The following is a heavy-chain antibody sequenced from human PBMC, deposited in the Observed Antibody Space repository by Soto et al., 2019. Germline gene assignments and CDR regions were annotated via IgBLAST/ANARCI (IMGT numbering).Heavy chain of an antibody. Sequence: QVQLVQSGAEVKKPGASVKVSCKASGYTFTSYGISWVRQAPGQGLEWMGWISAYNGNTNYAQKLQGRVTMTTDTATSTAYMELRSLRSDDTAVYYCARDRSMVRGRSTGYGMDVWGQGTTVTVSS. D-gene: IGHD3-10*01. CDR2: ISAYNGNT. V-gene: IGHV1-18*01. CDR3: ARDRSMVRGRSTGYGMDV. J-gene: IGHJ6*02. CDR1: GYTFTSYG.